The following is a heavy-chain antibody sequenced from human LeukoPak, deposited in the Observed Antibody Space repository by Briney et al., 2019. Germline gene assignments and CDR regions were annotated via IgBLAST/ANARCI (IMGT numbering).Heavy chain of an antibody. D-gene: IGHD2-8*02. CDR2: INYSGST. Sequence: SETLSLTCAVYGGSFSSYYWSWVRQPPGKGLEWIGEINYSGSTNYNPSLKSRVTISVDTSKNQFSLKLSPVTAADTAVYYLARHSLWWWRSGDWFDPWGQGTLVTVSS. J-gene: IGHJ5*02. V-gene: IGHV4-34*01. CDR3: ARHSLWWWRSGDWFDP. CDR1: GGSFSSYY.